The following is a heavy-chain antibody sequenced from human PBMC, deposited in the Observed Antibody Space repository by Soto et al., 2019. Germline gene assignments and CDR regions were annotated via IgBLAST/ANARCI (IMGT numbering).Heavy chain of an antibody. CDR1: GFIFSNNG. Sequence: PGGSLRLSCGGSGFIFSNNGMHWFRQAPGKGLEWVAFISYDGGETFYADSVKGRFTISRDNSKSTLFLHMNSLKKEDTAVYYCAITSVADASFDYWGQGTLVTVSS. CDR2: ISYDGGET. V-gene: IGHV3-30*03. CDR3: AITSVADASFDY. D-gene: IGHD5-12*01. J-gene: IGHJ4*02.